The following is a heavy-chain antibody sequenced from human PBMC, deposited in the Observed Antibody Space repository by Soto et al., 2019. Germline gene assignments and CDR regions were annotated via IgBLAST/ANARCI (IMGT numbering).Heavy chain of an antibody. J-gene: IGHJ6*02. CDR1: GGTFSSYA. CDR2: IIPIFGTA. CDR3: ARDSEWELRNYYYGMDF. V-gene: IGHV1-69*13. Sequence: ASVKVSCKASGGTFSSYAISWVRQAPGQGLEWMGGIIPIFGTANYAQKFQGRVTITADESTSTAYMELSSLRSEDTAVYYCARDSEWELRNYYYGMDFWGQGTTVTVSS. D-gene: IGHD1-26*01.